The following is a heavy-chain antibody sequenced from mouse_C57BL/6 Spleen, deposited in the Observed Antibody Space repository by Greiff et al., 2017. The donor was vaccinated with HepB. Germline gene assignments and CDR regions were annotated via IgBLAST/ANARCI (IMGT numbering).Heavy chain of an antibody. CDR1: GFTFSNYW. V-gene: IGHV6-3*01. Sequence: EVKVEESGGGLVQPGGSMKLSCVASGFTFSNYWMNWVRQSPEKGLEWVAQIRLKSDNYATHYAESVKGRFTISRDDSKSSVYLQMNNLRAEDTGIYYCTAVYYYAMDYWGRGTSVTVSS. J-gene: IGHJ4*01. CDR3: TAVYYYAMDY. CDR2: IRLKSDNYAT.